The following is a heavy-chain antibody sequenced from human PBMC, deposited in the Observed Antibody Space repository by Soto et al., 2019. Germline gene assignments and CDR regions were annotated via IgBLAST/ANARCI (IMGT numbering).Heavy chain of an antibody. CDR3: AKDLWPSIAAAGECFDY. V-gene: IGHV3-23*01. CDR2: ISGSGGST. Sequence: EVQLLESGGGLVQPGGSLRLSCAASGFTFSSYAMSWVRQAPGKGLEWVSAISGSGGSTYYADSVKGRFTISRDNSKNTLYLQMNSLRAEDTAVYYCAKDLWPSIAAAGECFDYWGQGTLVTVSS. J-gene: IGHJ4*02. CDR1: GFTFSSYA. D-gene: IGHD6-13*01.